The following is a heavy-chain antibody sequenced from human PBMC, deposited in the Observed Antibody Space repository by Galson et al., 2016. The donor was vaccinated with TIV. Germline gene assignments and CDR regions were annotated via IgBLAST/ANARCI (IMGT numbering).Heavy chain of an antibody. J-gene: IGHJ6*02. V-gene: IGHV3-66*02. CDR3: ARDRIVDATYYYYYYGMDV. CDR2: ISDAGNT. D-gene: IGHD1-26*01. CDR1: GLAVGSNY. Sequence: SLRLSCASPGLAVGSNYMTWVRQAPGKGLEWVSLISDAGNTYYSESVRGRFTISRDNSRNTLYLQMRGLRAEDTAVYYCARDRIVDATYYYYYYGMDVWGQGTAVTVSS.